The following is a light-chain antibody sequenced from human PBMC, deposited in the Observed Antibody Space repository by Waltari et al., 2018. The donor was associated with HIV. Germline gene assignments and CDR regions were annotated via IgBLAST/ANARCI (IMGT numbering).Light chain of an antibody. J-gene: IGKJ5*01. CDR2: DAS. V-gene: IGKV3-11*01. CDR3: QQRTNLT. CDR1: QSVSSY. Sequence: EIVLTQSPATLSLSPGERATLSCRASQSVSSYLAWYQQRPGQAPRLLIYDASNRASGIPARFSGSGSGTDFTLTISSLEPEDFAVYYCQQRTNLTFGQGTRLDIK.